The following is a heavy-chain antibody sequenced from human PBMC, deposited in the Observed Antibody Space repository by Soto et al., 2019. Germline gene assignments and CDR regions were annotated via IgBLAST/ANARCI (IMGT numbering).Heavy chain of an antibody. CDR1: GGSISSSSYY. Sequence: SETLSLTCTVSGGSISSSSYYWGWIRQPPGKGLEWIGSIYYSGGTYYNPSLKSRVTISVDTSKNQFSLKLSSVTAADTAVYYCARRGRDIVVVVAATHYFDYWGQGTLVTVSS. CDR2: IYYSGGT. D-gene: IGHD2-15*01. J-gene: IGHJ4*02. V-gene: IGHV4-39*01. CDR3: ARRGRDIVVVVAATHYFDY.